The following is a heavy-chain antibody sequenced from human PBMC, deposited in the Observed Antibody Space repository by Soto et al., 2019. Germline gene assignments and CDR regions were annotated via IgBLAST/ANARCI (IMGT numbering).Heavy chain of an antibody. D-gene: IGHD1-26*01. CDR3: ARTLVGATSGMDV. Sequence: XGSLRLSCAAAGFTFSSYEMNWVRQAPGKGLEWVSYISSSGSTIYYADSVKGRFTISRDNAKNSLYLQMNSLRAEDTAVYYCARTLVGATSGMDVWGQGTTVTVSS. CDR2: ISSSGSTI. J-gene: IGHJ6*02. CDR1: GFTFSSYE. V-gene: IGHV3-48*03.